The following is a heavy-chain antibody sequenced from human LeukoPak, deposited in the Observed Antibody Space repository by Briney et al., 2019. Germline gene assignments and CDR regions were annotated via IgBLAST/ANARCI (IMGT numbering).Heavy chain of an antibody. J-gene: IGHJ4*02. V-gene: IGHV3-21*01. CDR1: GFTFSSYS. CDR3: ARDRPGYSSGWYAN. Sequence: PGGSLRLSCAASGFTFSSYSMNWVRQAPGKGLEWVSSISSSSSYIYYADSVKGRFTISRDNAENSLYLQMNSLRAEDTAVYYCARDRPGYSSGWYANWGQGTLVTVSS. D-gene: IGHD6-19*01. CDR2: ISSSSSYI.